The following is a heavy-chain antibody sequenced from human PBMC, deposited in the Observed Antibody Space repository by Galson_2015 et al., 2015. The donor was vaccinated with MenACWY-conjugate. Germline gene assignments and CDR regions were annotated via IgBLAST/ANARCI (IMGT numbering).Heavy chain of an antibody. D-gene: IGHD5-18*01. CDR3: ARGPGGHSFSYRDYFDY. CDR1: GASIKDTNYF. Sequence: ETLSLTCSVSGASIKDTNYFWGWIRQPPGKGLEWIGSLYYSGSTSDNPSLKGRVTISVNTSKNQCSLKLASVSAADTAVYFCARGPGGHSFSYRDYFDYWGQGALVTVSS. V-gene: IGHV4-39*07. J-gene: IGHJ4*02. CDR2: LYYSGST.